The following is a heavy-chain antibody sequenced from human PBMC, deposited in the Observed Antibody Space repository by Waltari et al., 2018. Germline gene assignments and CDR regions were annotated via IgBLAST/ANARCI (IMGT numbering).Heavy chain of an antibody. Sequence: EVQLVQSGAEVKKPGESLKISCKGSGYSFINYWIGWVRQMPGKGLEWMGIGFPNDSDTRYSPSFHGHVTISADKSINTAYLQWSSLKASDIATYYCVRHSRGGKNYGFDYWGQGTLVTVSS. CDR2: GFPNDSDT. CDR3: VRHSRGGKNYGFDY. V-gene: IGHV5-51*01. J-gene: IGHJ4*02. CDR1: GYSFINYW. D-gene: IGHD5-18*01.